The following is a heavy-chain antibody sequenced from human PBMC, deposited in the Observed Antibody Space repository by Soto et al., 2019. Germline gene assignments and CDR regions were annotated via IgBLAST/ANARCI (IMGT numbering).Heavy chain of an antibody. V-gene: IGHV3-15*07. J-gene: IGHJ4*01. CDR3: TTDSYSGPTAVRFDK. CDR1: GVTFNNAW. D-gene: IGHD2-21*01. Sequence: GGSLRLSCAASGVTFNNAWINWVRQAPEKGLEWVGRVKSKTHGGTSDYAESVKGRFVVSRDDSNNVVYLQMNSLTVEDTAVYYCTTDSYSGPTAVRFDKWGRGTLVTVSS. CDR2: VKSKTHGGTS.